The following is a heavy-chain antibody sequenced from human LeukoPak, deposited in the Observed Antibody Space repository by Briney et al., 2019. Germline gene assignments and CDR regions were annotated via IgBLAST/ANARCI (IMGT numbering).Heavy chain of an antibody. Sequence: KPGASVKVSCKVSGYTLTELSMHWVRQAPGKGLEWMGGFDPEDGETIYAQKFQGRVTMTEDTSTDTAYMELSSLRSEDTAVYYCATTTSAAGTQIRSTTRAEWFDPWGQGTLVTVSS. J-gene: IGHJ5*02. V-gene: IGHV1-24*01. CDR1: GYTLTELS. CDR3: ATTTSAAGTQIRSTTRAEWFDP. D-gene: IGHD6-13*01. CDR2: FDPEDGET.